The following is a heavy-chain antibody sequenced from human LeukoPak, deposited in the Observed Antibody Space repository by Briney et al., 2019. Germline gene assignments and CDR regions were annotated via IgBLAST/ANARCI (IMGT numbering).Heavy chain of an antibody. D-gene: IGHD6-13*01. CDR1: GFSFSSYA. V-gene: IGHV3-23*01. Sequence: GGSLRLSCAASGFSFSSYAMSWVRQAPGKGLEWVSVISNSGGSTDYADSVKGRFTISRDNSKNTLYLQMNSLRAEDTAVYYCAEGGISAVGDFDYWGQGTLVTVSS. J-gene: IGHJ4*02. CDR3: AEGGISAVGDFDY. CDR2: ISNSGGST.